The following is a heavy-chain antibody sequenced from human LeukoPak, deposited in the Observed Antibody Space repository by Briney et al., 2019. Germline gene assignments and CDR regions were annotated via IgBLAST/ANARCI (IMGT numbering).Heavy chain of an antibody. CDR2: INPSGGST. D-gene: IGHD3-10*01. Sequence: ASVKVSCKASGYTFTRYYMNWVRQAPGQGLEWMGIINPSGGSTNYAQKFQGRVTMTRDTSTSTIYMEVSSLRSEDTAVYYCATSFRAVNWFDPWGQGTLVAVSS. CDR1: GYTFTRYY. J-gene: IGHJ5*02. V-gene: IGHV1-46*01. CDR3: ATSFRAVNWFDP.